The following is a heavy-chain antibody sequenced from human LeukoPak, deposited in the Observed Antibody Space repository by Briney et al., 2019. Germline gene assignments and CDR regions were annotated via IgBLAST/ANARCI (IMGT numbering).Heavy chain of an antibody. CDR1: GFTFSSYW. CDR2: IKQDGSEK. D-gene: IGHD6-19*01. V-gene: IGHV3-7*01. CDR3: AREGGSGWYSGWFDP. J-gene: IGHJ5*02. Sequence: GGSLRLSCAASGFTFSSYWMSWVRQAPGKGLEWVANIKQDGSEKYYVDSVKGRFTISRDNAKNSLYLQMNSLRAEDTAVYYCAREGGSGWYSGWFDPWGQGTLVTVSS.